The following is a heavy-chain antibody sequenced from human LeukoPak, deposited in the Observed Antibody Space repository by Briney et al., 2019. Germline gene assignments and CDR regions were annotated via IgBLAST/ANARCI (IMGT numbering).Heavy chain of an antibody. CDR1: GYTFGAHY. Sequence: ASVKVSCKVSGYTFGAHYIHWLRQAPGQGLEYMGWINPTAGDTRFAEKSKGRVTLTRDTSTNTVYMELTGLTLADTAVYYCARGMFSSSESFDVWGQGAMVVVSS. CDR3: ARGMFSSSESFDV. CDR2: INPTAGDT. D-gene: IGHD1-14*01. V-gene: IGHV1-2*02. J-gene: IGHJ3*01.